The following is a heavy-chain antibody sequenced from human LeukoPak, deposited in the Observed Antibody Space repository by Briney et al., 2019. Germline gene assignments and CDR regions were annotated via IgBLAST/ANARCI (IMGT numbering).Heavy chain of an antibody. V-gene: IGHV3-7*01. CDR3: ARDDARWEVPFDY. J-gene: IGHJ4*02. CDR2: IKQDGSEK. Sequence: GGSLRLSCAASGFTFSSYAVSWVRQAPGKGLEWVASIKQDGSEKKYVDSVKGRFTISRDNAKNSLYLQMNSLRAEDTAVYYCARDDARWEVPFDYWGQGSLVTVSS. D-gene: IGHD1-26*01. CDR1: GFTFSSYA.